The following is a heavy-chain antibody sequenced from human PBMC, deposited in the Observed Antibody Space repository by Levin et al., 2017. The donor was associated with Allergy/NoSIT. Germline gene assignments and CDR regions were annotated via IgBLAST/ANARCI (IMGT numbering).Heavy chain of an antibody. V-gene: IGHV1-18*01. Sequence: GESLKISCKASGYTFTSYGISWVRQAPGQGLEWMGWISAYNGNTNYAQKLQGRVTMTTDTSTSTAYMELRSLRSDDTAVYYCARVGLSRIGYSSSRGGTNQFDYWGQGTLVTVSS. J-gene: IGHJ4*02. CDR3: ARVGLSRIGYSSSRGGTNQFDY. CDR1: GYTFTSYG. D-gene: IGHD6-13*01. CDR2: ISAYNGNT.